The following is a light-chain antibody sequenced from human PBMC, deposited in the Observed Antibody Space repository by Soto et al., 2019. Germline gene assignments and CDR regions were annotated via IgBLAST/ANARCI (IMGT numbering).Light chain of an antibody. CDR3: QQYNNWPRT. CDR1: QSVSRN. V-gene: IGKV3-15*01. Sequence: EIVMTQSPATLSVSPGERATLSCRASQSVSRNLAWYQQTRGQAPRLLMFDASTRATGIPARFSGSGSGTDFTLTISSLQSEDSAIYYCQQYNNWPRTFGQGTKVDIK. J-gene: IGKJ1*01. CDR2: DAS.